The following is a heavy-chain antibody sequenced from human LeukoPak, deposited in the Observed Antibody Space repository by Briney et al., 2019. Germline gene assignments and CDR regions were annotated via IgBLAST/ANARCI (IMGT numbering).Heavy chain of an antibody. V-gene: IGHV1-8*02. CDR2: MNPNSGNT. CDR1: GGTFSSYA. D-gene: IGHD6-13*01. J-gene: IGHJ5*02. Sequence: GASVKVSCKASGGTFSSYAISWVRQAPGQGLEWMGWMNPNSGNTGYAQKFQGRVTMTRNTSISTAYMELSSLRSEDTAVYYCAKVGSSSWGFNWFDPWGQGTLSPSPQ. CDR3: AKVGSSSWGFNWFDP.